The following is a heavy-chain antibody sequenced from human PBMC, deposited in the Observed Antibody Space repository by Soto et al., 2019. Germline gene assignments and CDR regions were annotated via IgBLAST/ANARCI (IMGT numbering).Heavy chain of an antibody. D-gene: IGHD2-2*01. CDR3: ARVWDIVVVPAANWFDP. V-gene: IGHV4-39*07. J-gene: IGHJ5*02. CDR2: IYYSGST. Sequence: SETLSLTCTVSGGSISSSSYYWGWIRQPPGKGLEWIGSIYYSGSTYYNPSLKSRVTISVDTSKNQFSLKLSSVTAADTAVYYCARVWDIVVVPAANWFDPWGQGTLVTVSS. CDR1: GGSISSSSYY.